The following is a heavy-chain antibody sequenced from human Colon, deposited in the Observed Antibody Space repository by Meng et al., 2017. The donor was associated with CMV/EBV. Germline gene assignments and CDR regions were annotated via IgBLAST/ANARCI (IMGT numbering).Heavy chain of an antibody. CDR3: AKGRARNDYWFDP. V-gene: IGHV4-59*01. CDR2: IYSSGST. D-gene: IGHD4/OR15-4a*01. J-gene: IGHJ5*02. Sequence: QVQLQESGPGLVKPSDTLSLTCTVSGDSISNYYWSWIRQSPGKGLEWIGYIYSSGSTNYNPSLKSRVTISIDTSKNQFSLKLTSVTAADTAVYYCAKGRARNDYWFDPWGQGTLVTVSS. CDR1: GDSISNYY.